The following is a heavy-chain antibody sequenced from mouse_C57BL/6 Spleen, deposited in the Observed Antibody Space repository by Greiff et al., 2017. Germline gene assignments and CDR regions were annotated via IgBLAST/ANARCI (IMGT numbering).Heavy chain of an antibody. D-gene: IGHD2-3*01. CDR2: IYPSDSET. J-gene: IGHJ3*01. CDR1: GYTFTSYW. Sequence: QVQLQQPGAELVRPGSSVKLSCKASGYTFTSYWMDWVQQRPGQGLEWIGNIYPSDSETHYNQKFKDKATLTVDKSSSTAYMQLSSLTSEDSAVYYCARSYDGYYPAWFAYWGQGTLVTVSA. CDR3: ARSYDGYYPAWFAY. V-gene: IGHV1-61*01.